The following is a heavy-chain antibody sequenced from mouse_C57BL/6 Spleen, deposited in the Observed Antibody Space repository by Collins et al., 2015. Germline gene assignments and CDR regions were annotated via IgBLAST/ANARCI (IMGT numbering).Heavy chain of an antibody. J-gene: IGHJ2*01. CDR3: ARGVYYGNYADY. CDR1: GYTFTDYN. D-gene: IGHD2-1*01. V-gene: IGHV1-22*01. CDR2: INPNNGGT. Sequence: SGPELVKPGASVKMSCKASGYTFTDYNMHWVKQSHGKSLEWIGYINPNNGGTSYNQKFKGKATLTVNKSSSTAYMELRSLTSEDSAVYYCARGVYYGNYADYWGQGTTLTVSS.